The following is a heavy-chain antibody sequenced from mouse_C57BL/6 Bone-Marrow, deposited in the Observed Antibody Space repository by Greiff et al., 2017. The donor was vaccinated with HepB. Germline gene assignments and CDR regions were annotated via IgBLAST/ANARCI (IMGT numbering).Heavy chain of an antibody. V-gene: IGHV1-22*01. J-gene: IGHJ3*01. CDR2: IKPNNGGT. CDR1: GYTFTDYN. CDR3: ARKSDDYDVCFAY. Sequence: EVQLQQSGPELVKPGASVKMSCKASGYTFTDYNMHWVKQSHGKSLEWIGYIKPNNGGTSYNQKFKGKATLTVNKSSSTAYMELRSLTSEDAAVYYCARKSDDYDVCFAYWGQGTLVTVSS. D-gene: IGHD2-4*01.